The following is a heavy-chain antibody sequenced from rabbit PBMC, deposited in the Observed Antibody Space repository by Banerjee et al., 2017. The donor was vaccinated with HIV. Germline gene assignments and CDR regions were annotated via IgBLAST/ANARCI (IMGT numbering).Heavy chain of an antibody. CDR1: GIDFSSSFW. J-gene: IGHJ4*01. Sequence: QEQLVESGGGLVTLGGSLKLTCKASGIDFSSSFWISWVRQTPGKGLEWIGCIYPTYGATDYASWVNGRFTISLDNAQNTVFLQMTSLTAADTATYFCARDYLSGYAAATFNLWGPGTLVTVS. V-gene: IGHV1S43*01. CDR3: ARDYLSGYAAATFNL. D-gene: IGHD6-1*01. CDR2: IYPTYGAT.